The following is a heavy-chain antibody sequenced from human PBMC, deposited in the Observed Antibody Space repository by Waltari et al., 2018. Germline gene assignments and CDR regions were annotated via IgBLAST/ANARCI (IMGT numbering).Heavy chain of an antibody. D-gene: IGHD3-22*01. V-gene: IGHV7-4-1*02. CDR3: ARSHYYDTLGYYDY. J-gene: IGHJ4*02. CDR2: SHPNTGKP. CDR1: GYTFVTYA. Sequence: QVQLVQSGSELKRPGASVKVSCKASGYTFVTYALHWVRQAPGQGLEWMGWSHPNTGKPTYAQGFTGRFVFSMDTSVSTVYLQINSLDAEDTAVYYCARSHYYDTLGYYDYWGQGTLVTVSS.